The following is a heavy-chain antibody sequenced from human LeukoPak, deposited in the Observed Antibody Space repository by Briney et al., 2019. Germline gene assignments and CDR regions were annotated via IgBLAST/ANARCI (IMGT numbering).Heavy chain of an antibody. CDR2: IYYSGST. J-gene: IGHJ4*02. Sequence: SETLSLTCTVSGGSISSYYWSWIRQPPGKGLEWIGYIYYSGSTNYNPSLKSLVTISVDTSKNQFSLKLSSVTAADTAVYYCARSYYDILTGYYTNFDYWGQGTLVTVSS. D-gene: IGHD3-9*01. CDR1: GGSISSYY. V-gene: IGHV4-59*01. CDR3: ARSYYDILTGYYTNFDY.